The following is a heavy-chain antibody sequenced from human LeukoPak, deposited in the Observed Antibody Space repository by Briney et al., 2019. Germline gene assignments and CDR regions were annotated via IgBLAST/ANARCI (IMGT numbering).Heavy chain of an antibody. CDR1: GFTFSRYG. V-gene: IGHV3-30*02. D-gene: IGHD2-2*02. J-gene: IGHJ4*02. Sequence: PRGSLRLSCAASGFTFSRYGMHWVRQAPGKGLEWVAFIRYDGSNKNYADSVKGRITISRDNSKNTLYLQMNSLRAEDTAVYYCAKDPRDCSSASCYIAAAGFDYWGQGTLVTVSS. CDR2: IRYDGSNK. CDR3: AKDPRDCSSASCYIAAAGFDY.